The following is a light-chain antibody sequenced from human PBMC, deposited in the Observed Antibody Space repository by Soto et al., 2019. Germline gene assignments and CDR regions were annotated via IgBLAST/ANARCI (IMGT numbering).Light chain of an antibody. CDR1: SSDVGAYNY. CDR2: DVN. V-gene: IGLV2-11*01. J-gene: IGLJ1*01. CDR3: CSYAGSYDYV. Sequence: QSVLTQPRSVSGSPGQSVTNSCTGSSSDVGAYNYVSWYQHNTGKAPKLLIYDVNKRPSGVPDRFSGSKFGNTASLTISGLQADDEATFYCCSYAGSYDYVFGTGTKVTVL.